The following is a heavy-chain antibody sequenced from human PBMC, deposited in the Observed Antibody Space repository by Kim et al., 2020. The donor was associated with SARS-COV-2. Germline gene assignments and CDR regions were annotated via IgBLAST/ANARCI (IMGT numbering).Heavy chain of an antibody. V-gene: IGHV4-34*01. CDR3: ARGLPNTIFGVVISPEIDY. CDR2: INHSGST. D-gene: IGHD3-3*01. CDR1: GGSFSGYY. Sequence: SETLSLTCAVYGGSFSGYYWSWIRQPPGKGLEWIEEINHSGSTNYNPSLKSRVTISVDTSKNQFSLKLSSVTAADTAVYYCARGLPNTIFGVVISPEIDYWGQGTLVTVSS. J-gene: IGHJ4*02.